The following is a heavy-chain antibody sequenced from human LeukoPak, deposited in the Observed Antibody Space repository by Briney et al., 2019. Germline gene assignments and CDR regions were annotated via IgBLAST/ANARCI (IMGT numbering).Heavy chain of an antibody. CDR2: INSDGSST. CDR3: ARESLGDGYNLDY. Sequence: PGGSLRPSCAASGFTFSSYWMHWVRQAPGKGLVWVSRINSDGSSTSYADSVKGRFTISRDNAKNTLYLQMNSLRAEDTAVYYCARESLGDGYNLDYWGQGTLVTVSS. J-gene: IGHJ4*02. V-gene: IGHV3-74*01. D-gene: IGHD5-24*01. CDR1: GFTFSSYW.